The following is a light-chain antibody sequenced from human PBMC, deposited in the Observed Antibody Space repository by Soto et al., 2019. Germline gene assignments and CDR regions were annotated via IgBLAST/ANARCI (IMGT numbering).Light chain of an antibody. CDR2: VVN. CDR1: SSDVGGYNY. J-gene: IGLJ2*01. Sequence: QSVLTQPASVSGSPGQSITISCTGSSSDVGGYNYVSWYQQHPGKAPKLMISVVNNRPSGVSDRFSGSKSGNTASLTISGLQAEDEADYYCSSYTSSGTLVVFGGGTKVTVL. V-gene: IGLV2-14*01. CDR3: SSYTSSGTLVV.